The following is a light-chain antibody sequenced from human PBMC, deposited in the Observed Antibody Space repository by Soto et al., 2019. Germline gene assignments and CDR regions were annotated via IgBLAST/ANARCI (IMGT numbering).Light chain of an antibody. J-gene: IGKJ4*01. CDR2: DTS. Sequence: EIVLTQSPATLSLSPGERATLSCRASQSVSGKLAWYQQKPGQAPRLLIYDTSNRATGIPARFSGSGSGTDITLSSSSLEPEDFAVSYCQQRSDWPLTFGGGTKVEIK. CDR1: QSVSGK. V-gene: IGKV3-11*01. CDR3: QQRSDWPLT.